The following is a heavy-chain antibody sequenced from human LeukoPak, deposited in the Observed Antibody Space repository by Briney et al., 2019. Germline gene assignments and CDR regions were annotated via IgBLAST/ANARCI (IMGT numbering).Heavy chain of an antibody. CDR2: IIPTFGTA. D-gene: IGHD3-3*01. J-gene: IGHJ4*02. V-gene: IGHV1-69*13. Sequence: SVKVSCKASGGTFSSYAISWVRQAPGQGLEWMGGIIPTFGTAKYAQKFQGRVTITADEFTDTAYMELSSLRSEDTAVYYCARGGPLTYYDFWSVCYPPFEYWGQGTLDTVSS. CDR1: GGTFSSYA. CDR3: ARGGPLTYYDFWSVCYPPFEY.